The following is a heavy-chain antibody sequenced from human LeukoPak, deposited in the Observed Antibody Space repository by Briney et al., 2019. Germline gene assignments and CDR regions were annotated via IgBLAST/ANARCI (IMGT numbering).Heavy chain of an antibody. V-gene: IGHV4-59*01. CDR1: IGSISNYY. CDR2: IYDSGTT. CDR3: ARDRGTGIPFDY. D-gene: IGHD3/OR15-3a*01. Sequence: PSETLSLTCTVSIGSISNYYWSWIRQPPGKGLEWIGYIYDSGTTNYNPSLKSRVTISVDTSKNQFSLKLSSVTAADTAVYYCARDRGTGIPFDYWGQGTLVTVSS. J-gene: IGHJ4*02.